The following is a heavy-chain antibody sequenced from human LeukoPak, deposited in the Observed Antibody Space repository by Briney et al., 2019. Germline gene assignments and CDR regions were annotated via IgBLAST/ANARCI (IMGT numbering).Heavy chain of an antibody. Sequence: GGSLRLSCAASGFTFSSYWMHWVRQAPGKGLVWVSRINSDGSSTSYADSVKGRFTISRDNAKNTLYLQMNSLRAEDTAVYYCARVGVWYSNSGSYWPYDYWGQGTLVTVSS. CDR3: ARVGVWYSNSGSYWPYDY. CDR1: GFTFSSYW. J-gene: IGHJ4*02. D-gene: IGHD3-10*01. CDR2: INSDGSST. V-gene: IGHV3-74*01.